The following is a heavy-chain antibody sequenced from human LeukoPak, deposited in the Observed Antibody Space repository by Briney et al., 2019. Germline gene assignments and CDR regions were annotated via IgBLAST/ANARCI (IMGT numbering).Heavy chain of an antibody. CDR1: GGSISSGDYY. D-gene: IGHD3-22*01. CDR3: ARVYYDSSNYYYXXS. V-gene: IGHV4-30-4*08. CDR2: IYYSGST. J-gene: IGHJ4*02. Sequence: SQTLSLTCSVSGGSISSGDYYWSWIRQPPGKGLEWIGYIYYSGSTYYNPSLKSRVTISVETSKNQFSLMQSSVTDATTAVYYCARVYYDSSNYYYXXSWGQGTLVTVSS.